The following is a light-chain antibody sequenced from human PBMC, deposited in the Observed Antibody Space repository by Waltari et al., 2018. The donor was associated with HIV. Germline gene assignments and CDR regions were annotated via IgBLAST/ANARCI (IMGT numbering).Light chain of an antibody. V-gene: IGKV3-20*01. J-gene: IGKJ2*01. CDR3: QQYGSSPPYT. Sequence: EIVLTQSPDTLSLSPGERATLSCRASQSDSSSYLAWYQQKPGQAPRLLIYGGSSRATGIPDRFSGSGSGTDFTLTISRLEPEDFAVYYCQQYGSSPPYTFGQGTKLEIK. CDR2: GGS. CDR1: QSDSSSY.